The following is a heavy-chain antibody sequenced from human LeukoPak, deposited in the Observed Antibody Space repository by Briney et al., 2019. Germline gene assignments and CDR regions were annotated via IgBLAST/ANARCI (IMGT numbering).Heavy chain of an antibody. Sequence: RASVKVSCKASGYTFMSYFMYWVRQAPGQGLEWLGWINPNSGGTNFAQYFQGRVTMTRDTSTSTVYMELSSLRSDDTAVYYCARPLGSLKEYWWFDPWGQGTLVTVSS. CDR2: INPNSGGT. V-gene: IGHV1-2*02. J-gene: IGHJ5*02. CDR3: ARPLGSLKEYWWFDP. CDR1: GYTFMSYF. D-gene: IGHD2/OR15-2a*01.